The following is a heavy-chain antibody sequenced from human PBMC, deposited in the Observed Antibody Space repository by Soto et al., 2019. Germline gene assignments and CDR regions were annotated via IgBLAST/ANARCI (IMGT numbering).Heavy chain of an antibody. D-gene: IGHD2-21*01. V-gene: IGHV4-4*02. CDR3: ARDSGGGADY. J-gene: IGHJ4*02. CDR2: IDHTGST. Sequence: QVQLQGSGTGLLKPSGTLSLTCAVSGGSISSSNWWSWVRQPPGKGLEWIGEIDHTGSTPYNPYLNRRVTISVDKSKNKLSLELSSVTAADTAVYYCARDSGGGADYWGQGNLVTVSS. CDR1: GGSISSSNW.